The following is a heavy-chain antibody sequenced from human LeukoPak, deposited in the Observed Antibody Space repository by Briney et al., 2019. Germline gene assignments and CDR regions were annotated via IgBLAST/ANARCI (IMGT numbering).Heavy chain of an antibody. CDR3: VKGAPAHAYNYDLYYYYYGMDV. CDR2: FSDSGGTT. CDR1: GFTFGAYA. J-gene: IGHJ6*02. Sequence: GGSLRLSCAASGFTFGAYAMSWVRQAPGKGLEWVSTFSDSGGTTYYADSVKGRFTISRDTSKSTLYLQVTSLRAEDTAVYYCVKGAPAHAYNYDLYYYYYGMDVWGQGTTVTVSS. D-gene: IGHD5-18*01. V-gene: IGHV3-23*01.